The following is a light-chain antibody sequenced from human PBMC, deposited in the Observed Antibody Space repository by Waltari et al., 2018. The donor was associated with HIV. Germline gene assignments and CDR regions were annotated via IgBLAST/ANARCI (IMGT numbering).Light chain of an antibody. Sequence: QSVLTQPPSVSGAPGQRVTLSCTGSNSHIGQHHGHWYQQFPGTAPPLLIYTTNSRPSGVPDRFSGSKSGTSASLAITGLQAEDEADYFCQSSDSTLSGSVFGGGTKLTVL. V-gene: IGLV1-40*01. J-gene: IGLJ2*01. CDR3: QSSDSTLSGSV. CDR2: TTN. CDR1: NSHIGQHHG.